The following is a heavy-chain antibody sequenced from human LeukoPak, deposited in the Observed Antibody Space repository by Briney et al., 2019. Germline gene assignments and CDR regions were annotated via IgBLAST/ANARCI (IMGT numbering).Heavy chain of an antibody. J-gene: IGHJ5*02. Sequence: GASVKVSCKASGFTFTDYYIHWVRQAPGQGLEWLGWINPTSGNTNSAQKFQGRVTMTRDTSISTAYMELTSLRSDDTAMYYCARARRDIGYDGWFDPWGQGTLVTVSS. CDR3: ARARRDIGYDGWFDP. CDR1: GFTFTDYY. V-gene: IGHV1-2*02. D-gene: IGHD5-12*01. CDR2: INPTSGNT.